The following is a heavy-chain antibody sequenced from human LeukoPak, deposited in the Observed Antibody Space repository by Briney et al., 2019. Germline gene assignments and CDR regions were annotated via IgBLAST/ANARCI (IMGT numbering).Heavy chain of an antibody. D-gene: IGHD5-18*01. CDR3: AKCGYSPYFYYYYMDV. CDR1: GGTFSSYA. Sequence: SASVSCTASGGTFSSYAISWVRQAPGQGLEWMGGIIPIFGTANYAQKFQGRVTITTDESTSTAYMELSSLRSEDTAVYYCAKCGYSPYFYYYYMDVWGKGTTVTVSS. V-gene: IGHV1-69*05. CDR2: IIPIFGTA. J-gene: IGHJ6*03.